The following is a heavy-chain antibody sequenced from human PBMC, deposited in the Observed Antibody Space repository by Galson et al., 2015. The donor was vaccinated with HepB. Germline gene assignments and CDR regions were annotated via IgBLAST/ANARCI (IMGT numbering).Heavy chain of an antibody. CDR1: GFTFSSYA. Sequence: SLRLSCAASGFTFSSYAMSWVRQAPGKGLEWVSAISGSGGSTYYADSVKGRFTISRDNSKNTLYLQMSSLRAEDTAVYYCAKDRGGWTYFDYWGQGTLVTVSS. CDR2: ISGSGGST. D-gene: IGHD6-19*01. J-gene: IGHJ4*02. V-gene: IGHV3-23*01. CDR3: AKDRGGWTYFDY.